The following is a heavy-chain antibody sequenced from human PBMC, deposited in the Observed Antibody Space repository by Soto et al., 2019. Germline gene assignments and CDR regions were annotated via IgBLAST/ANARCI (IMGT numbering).Heavy chain of an antibody. V-gene: IGHV1-18*01. J-gene: IGHJ3*02. CDR2: ISAYNGKR. CDR1: GYPFTSYG. Sequence: QGQLLQSGDEVKTPGASVRVSCRASGYPFTSYGISWVRQAPGQWLEWVARISAYNGKRDTAQKFQDRVTMTLDTSTDTAHMDLGDLTSADTAVYYCARGRIVASIHDAFEIWGQGTKVTVSS. CDR3: ARGRIVASIHDAFEI. D-gene: IGHD5-12*01.